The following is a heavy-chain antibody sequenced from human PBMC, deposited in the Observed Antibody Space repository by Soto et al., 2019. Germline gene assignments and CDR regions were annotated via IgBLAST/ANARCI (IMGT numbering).Heavy chain of an antibody. D-gene: IGHD3-22*01. V-gene: IGHV4-59*08. CDR3: ARHGDSGGYYAD. CDR2: YYSGST. J-gene: IGHJ4*02. CDR1: GGSISSYH. Sequence: QVQLQESGPGLVKPSETLSLTCIVSGGSISSYHWSWIRQPPGKGLEWIGYYSGSTNYNPSLKSRGIRSVDTPKHQFSLKLSSVTAADTAVYYCARHGDSGGYYADWGQGTLVTVSS.